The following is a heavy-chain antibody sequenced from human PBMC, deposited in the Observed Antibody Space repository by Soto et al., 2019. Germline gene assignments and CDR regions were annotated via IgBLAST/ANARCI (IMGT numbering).Heavy chain of an antibody. CDR3: ARHGEGYCSGGSCLYYGMDV. Sequence: PGESLKISCKGSGYSFTTHWIVWVRQMPEKGLELVGIIYPGDSETRYSPSFQGQVSISADQSTSTAYLQWSSLKASDSAIYYCARHGEGYCSGGSCLYYGMDVWGQGTTVTVSS. D-gene: IGHD2-15*01. CDR1: GYSFTTHW. CDR2: IYPGDSET. V-gene: IGHV5-51*01. J-gene: IGHJ6*02.